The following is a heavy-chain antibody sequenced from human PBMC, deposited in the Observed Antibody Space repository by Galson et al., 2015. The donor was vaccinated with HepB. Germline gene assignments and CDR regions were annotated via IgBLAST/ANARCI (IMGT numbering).Heavy chain of an antibody. CDR3: ARDLIIAAAGREDAFDI. D-gene: IGHD6-13*01. V-gene: IGHV1-18*03. J-gene: IGHJ3*02. CDR2: ISAYNGNT. CDR1: GYTFTSYG. Sequence: SVKVSCKASGYTFTSYGISWVRQAPGQGLEWMGWISAYNGNTNYAQKLQGRVTMTTDTSTSTAYMELRSLRSDDMAVYYCARDLIIAAAGREDAFDIWGQGTMVTVSS.